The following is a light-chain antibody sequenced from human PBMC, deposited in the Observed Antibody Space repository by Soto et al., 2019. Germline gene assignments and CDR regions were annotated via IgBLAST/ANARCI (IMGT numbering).Light chain of an antibody. CDR1: QNINRW. Sequence: DIEMPQSLSTVSTCVGERDNNTSRASQNINRWLAWYQQKPGTAPNLLIYDASNLETGVPSRFSGSGSGTDFSFSISSLQPEDIATYYCQQYENLVTFGQGTRLEIK. CDR3: QQYENLVT. V-gene: IGKV1-33*01. CDR2: DAS. J-gene: IGKJ5*01.